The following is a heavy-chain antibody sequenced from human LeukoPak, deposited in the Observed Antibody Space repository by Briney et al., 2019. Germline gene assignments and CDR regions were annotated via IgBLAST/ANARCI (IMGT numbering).Heavy chain of an antibody. CDR3: ARGPRYYYGSGSRKNWFDP. V-gene: IGHV4-4*02. J-gene: IGHJ5*02. Sequence: SETLSLTCAVSGGSISSSNWWSWVRQPPGKGLEWIGEIYHSGSTNYNPSLKSRVTISVDKSKNQFSLKLSSVTAADTAVYYYARGPRYYYGSGSRKNWFDPWGQGTLVTVSS. CDR2: IYHSGST. CDR1: GGSISSSNW. D-gene: IGHD3-10*01.